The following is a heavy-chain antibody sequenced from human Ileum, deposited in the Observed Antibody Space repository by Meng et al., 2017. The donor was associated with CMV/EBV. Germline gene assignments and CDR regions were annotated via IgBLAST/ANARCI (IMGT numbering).Heavy chain of an antibody. CDR1: GASISSGDYY. D-gene: IGHD4-11*01. CDR2: FNHYGST. V-gene: IGHV4-30-4*08. J-gene: IGHJ4*02. Sequence: QVQLQESGPGLVKPSQTLSLSCTVSGASISSGDYYWSWIRQPPGKGLEWIGEFNHYGSTNYNPSLKSRVTISVDTSKNQFSLNLSSVTAADTAVYYCASGKSNLEYWGQGTLVTVSS. CDR3: ASGKSNLEY.